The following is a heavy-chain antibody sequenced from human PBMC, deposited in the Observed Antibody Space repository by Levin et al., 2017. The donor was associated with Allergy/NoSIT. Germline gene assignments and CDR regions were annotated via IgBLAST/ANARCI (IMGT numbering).Heavy chain of an antibody. Sequence: PGESLKISCAASGFTFSSYWMSWVRQAPGKGLEWVANIKQDGSEKYYVDSVKGRFTISRDNAKNSLYLQMNSLRAEDTAVYYCARDGQWLAIDYWGQGTLVTVSS. CDR3: ARDGQWLAIDY. V-gene: IGHV3-7*01. D-gene: IGHD6-19*01. CDR2: IKQDGSEK. J-gene: IGHJ4*02. CDR1: GFTFSSYW.